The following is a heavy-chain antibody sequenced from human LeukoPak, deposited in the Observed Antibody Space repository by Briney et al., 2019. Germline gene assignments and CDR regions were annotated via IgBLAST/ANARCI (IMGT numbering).Heavy chain of an antibody. D-gene: IGHD6-19*01. V-gene: IGHV4-4*07. J-gene: IGHJ6*03. Sequence: SETLSLTCTVSGGSISSYYWSWIRQPAGKGLEWIGRIYTSGSTNYNPSLKSRVTMSVDTSKNQFSLKLSSVTAADTAVYYCARDGYRSYGYYYYMDVWGKGTTVTVSS. CDR1: GGSISSYY. CDR3: ARDGYRSYGYYYYMDV. CDR2: IYTSGST.